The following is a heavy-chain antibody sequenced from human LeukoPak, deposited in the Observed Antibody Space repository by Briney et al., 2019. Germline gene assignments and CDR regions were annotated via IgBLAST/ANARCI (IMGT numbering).Heavy chain of an antibody. CDR2: ISGSGDST. CDR1: GFIFSNYA. Sequence: PGGSLRLSCAASGFIFSNYAMSWVRQAPGKGLEWVSAISGSGDSTYYADSVKGRLTFSRDNSKSTLYLQMNSLRAEDTAVYYCARESGYSSGWLSFDYWSQGTLVTVSS. CDR3: ARESGYSSGWLSFDY. J-gene: IGHJ4*02. V-gene: IGHV3-23*01. D-gene: IGHD6-19*01.